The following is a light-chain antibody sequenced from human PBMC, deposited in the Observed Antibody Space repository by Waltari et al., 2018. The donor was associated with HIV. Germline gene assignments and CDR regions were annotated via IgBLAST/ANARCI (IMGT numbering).Light chain of an antibody. J-gene: IGLJ3*02. CDR3: VSYAGVANRWV. CDR1: TSHVGGYDH. V-gene: IGLV2-8*01. CDR2: EVV. Sequence: QSALTQPPSASGSPGQSVTISCIGTTSHVGGYDHVSWYQQHPGKAPKILLYEVVKRPSGVPDRFSGSKSGNTASLTVSGLQADDEADYYCVSYAGVANRWVFGGGTKLTVL.